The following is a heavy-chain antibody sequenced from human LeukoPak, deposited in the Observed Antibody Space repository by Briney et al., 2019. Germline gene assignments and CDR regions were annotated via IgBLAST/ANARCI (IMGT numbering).Heavy chain of an antibody. CDR3: ARHFSSGSYPDFDY. Sequence: PSETLSLTCTVSGGSISSYYWSWIRQPPGKGLEWIGYIYYSGSTNYNPSLKGRVTISVDTSKNQFSLKLSSVTAADTAVYYCARHFSSGSYPDFDYWGQGTLVTVSS. CDR1: GGSISSYY. V-gene: IGHV4-59*08. CDR2: IYYSGST. D-gene: IGHD1-26*01. J-gene: IGHJ4*02.